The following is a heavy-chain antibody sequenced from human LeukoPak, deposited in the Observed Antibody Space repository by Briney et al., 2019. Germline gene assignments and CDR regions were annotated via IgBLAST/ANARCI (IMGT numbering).Heavy chain of an antibody. CDR3: ARGGNPPGYYGMDV. J-gene: IGHJ6*02. CDR1: GGSISSYY. D-gene: IGHD4-23*01. Sequence: SETLSLTCTVSGGSISSYYWSWIRQPPGKGLEWIGYIYYSGSTNYNPSLKSRVTISVDTSKNQFSLKLSSVTAADTAVYYCARGGNPPGYYGMDVWGQGTTVTVSS. V-gene: IGHV4-59*01. CDR2: IYYSGST.